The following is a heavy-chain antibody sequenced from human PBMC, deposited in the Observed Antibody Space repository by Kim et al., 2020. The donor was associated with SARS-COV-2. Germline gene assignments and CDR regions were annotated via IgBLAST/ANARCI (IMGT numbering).Heavy chain of an antibody. Sequence: GESLKISCQASGYRFNIYWIAWVRQMPGRGLEWMGTIYPGDSDTSYSPSFEGQVTFSADKSTNTAYLQWSSLKSSDTAIYYCARPPLGGNNYSEYWGQGTLVTVSS. J-gene: IGHJ4*02. V-gene: IGHV5-51*01. CDR2: IYPGDSDT. D-gene: IGHD5-18*01. CDR3: ARPPLGGNNYSEY. CDR1: GYRFNIYW.